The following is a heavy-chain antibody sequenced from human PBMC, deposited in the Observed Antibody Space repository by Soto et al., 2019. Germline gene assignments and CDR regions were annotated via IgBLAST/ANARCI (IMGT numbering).Heavy chain of an antibody. J-gene: IGHJ6*03. D-gene: IGHD1-1*01. Sequence: EVQLVESGGGLVQPGGSLRLSCAASGFTVSSNYMSWVRQAPGKGLEWVSVIYSGGSTYYADSVKGRFTISRHNSKSTLYLQMNSLRAEGKTVYYCERIRNDIWYYYCYMDVWGKGTTVTVSS. V-gene: IGHV3-53*04. CDR1: GFTVSSNY. CDR3: ERIRNDIWYYYCYMDV. CDR2: IYSGGST.